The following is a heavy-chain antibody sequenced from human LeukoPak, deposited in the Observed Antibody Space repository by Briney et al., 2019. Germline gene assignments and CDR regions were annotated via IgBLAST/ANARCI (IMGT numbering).Heavy chain of an antibody. Sequence: SETLSLTCTVSGGSISSYYWSWIRQPPGKGLEWIGYIYYSGSTYYNPSLKSRVTISVDTSKNQFSLKLSSVTAADTAVYYCASGDSRGVVVPAAPIDYWGQGTLVTVSS. D-gene: IGHD2-2*01. V-gene: IGHV4-59*12. CDR3: ASGDSRGVVVPAAPIDY. CDR1: GGSISSYY. J-gene: IGHJ4*02. CDR2: IYYSGST.